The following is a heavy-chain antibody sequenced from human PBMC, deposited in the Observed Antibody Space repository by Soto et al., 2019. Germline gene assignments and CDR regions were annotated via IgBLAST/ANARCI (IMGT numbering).Heavy chain of an antibody. CDR3: AKDLVTMIVVAWGFDY. Sequence: QVQLVESGGGVVQPGRSLRLSCAASGFTFSSYGMHWVRQAPGKGLEWVAVISYDGSNKYYADSVKGRFTISRDNSKNTLYLQMNSLRAEDTAVYYCAKDLVTMIVVAWGFDYWGQGTLVTVSS. V-gene: IGHV3-30*18. D-gene: IGHD3-22*01. J-gene: IGHJ4*02. CDR1: GFTFSSYG. CDR2: ISYDGSNK.